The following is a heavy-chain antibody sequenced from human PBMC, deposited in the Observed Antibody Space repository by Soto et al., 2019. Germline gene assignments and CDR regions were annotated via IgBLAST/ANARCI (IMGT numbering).Heavy chain of an antibody. V-gene: IGHV3-49*03. Sequence: GGSLRLSCTASGFTFGDYAMSWFRQAPGKGLEWVGFIRSKAYGGTTEYAASVKGRFTISRYDSKSIAYLQMNSLKTEDTAVYYCTRAITGTTSPVFWGQGTLVTVSS. CDR1: GFTFGDYA. J-gene: IGHJ4*02. CDR2: IRSKAYGGTT. CDR3: TRAITGTTSPVF. D-gene: IGHD1-7*01.